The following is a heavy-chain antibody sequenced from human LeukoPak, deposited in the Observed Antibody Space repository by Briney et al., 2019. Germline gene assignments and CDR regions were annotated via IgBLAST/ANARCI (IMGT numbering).Heavy chain of an antibody. J-gene: IGHJ4*02. D-gene: IGHD3-10*01. CDR2: ITVYNGNV. Sequence: ASVKVSCKASGYSFTSYGISWVRQAPGQGLEWMGWITVYNGNVNYAQNLQGRVTMTTDTSTSTAYMELRSLRSDDTAVYYCARDRSFGLYYFDYWGQGTLVTVSS. CDR3: ARDRSFGLYYFDY. CDR1: GYSFTSYG. V-gene: IGHV1-18*01.